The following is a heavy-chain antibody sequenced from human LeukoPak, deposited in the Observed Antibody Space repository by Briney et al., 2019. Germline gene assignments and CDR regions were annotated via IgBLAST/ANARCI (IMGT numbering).Heavy chain of an antibody. D-gene: IGHD3-10*01. Sequence: GGSLRLSCAASGFTVSSNYMSWVRQAPGKGLEWVSVIYGGGTAYYADSVKGRFTISRDNAKSSLYLQMNSLRAEDTAVYYCARDIGMVRGVIITNHFDYWGQGAPVTVSS. CDR3: ARDIGMVRGVIITNHFDY. CDR2: IYGGGTA. J-gene: IGHJ4*02. V-gene: IGHV3-66*01. CDR1: GFTVSSNY.